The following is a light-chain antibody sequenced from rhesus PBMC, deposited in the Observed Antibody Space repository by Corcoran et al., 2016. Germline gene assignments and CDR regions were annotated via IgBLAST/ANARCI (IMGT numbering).Light chain of an antibody. V-gene: IGKV1-18*01. CDR2: AAS. J-gene: IGKJ2*01. CDR3: PQVYNTPYR. CDR1: QGISSW. Sequence: DIQMTQSPSSLSASVGDKVTITCRASQGISSWLAWYQQKPGKAPKLLIYAASTLHSGVPSRFSGSGSGTDYTLTISSLQPEDFATYFCPQVYNTPYRFGQGTKVRIK.